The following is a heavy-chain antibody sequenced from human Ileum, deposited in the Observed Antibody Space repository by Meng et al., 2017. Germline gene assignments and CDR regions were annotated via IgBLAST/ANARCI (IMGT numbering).Heavy chain of an antibody. CDR1: SGSITSDTY. CDR2: ISHSGST. CDR3: ARHGGYYQGF. J-gene: IGHJ4*02. V-gene: IGHV4-4*02. Sequence: VQLRESGPVLVSPSGPLSLTCAVSSGSITSDTYWGCVRLPPGKGLEWIGQISHSGSTFYNPSLKSRVTMSVDKSKSQFSLMLTSVTAADTAVYYCARHGGYYQGFWGQGTLVTVSS. D-gene: IGHD4-23*01.